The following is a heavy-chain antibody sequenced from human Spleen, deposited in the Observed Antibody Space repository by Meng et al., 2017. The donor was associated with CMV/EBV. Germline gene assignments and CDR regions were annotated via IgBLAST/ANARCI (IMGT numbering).Heavy chain of an antibody. Sequence: SGDSISSGDYYWSWIRQPPGKGLEWIGYIYYSGSTYYNPSLKSRVTISVDTSKNQFSLKLSSMTAADTAVYYCARVGFSYYDFWSGDYWGQGTLVT. V-gene: IGHV4-30-4*08. CDR2: IYYSGST. CDR1: GDSISSGDYY. D-gene: IGHD3-3*01. CDR3: ARVGFSYYDFWSGDY. J-gene: IGHJ4*02.